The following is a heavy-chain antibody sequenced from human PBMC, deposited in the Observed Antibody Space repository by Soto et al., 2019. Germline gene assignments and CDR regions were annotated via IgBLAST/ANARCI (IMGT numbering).Heavy chain of an antibody. D-gene: IGHD3-16*01. Sequence: WGSLRISSASSVFKFSSYAMSWVRQAPGKGLEWVSLISATGGGTYYADSVKGRFTISRDNSHNTLYLQVHSLTAEDTAVYYCAKDRRAGGTSAFYFDFWGQGAKVTVSS. V-gene: IGHV3-23*01. J-gene: IGHJ4*02. CDR2: ISATGGGT. CDR3: AKDRRAGGTSAFYFDF. CDR1: VFKFSSYA.